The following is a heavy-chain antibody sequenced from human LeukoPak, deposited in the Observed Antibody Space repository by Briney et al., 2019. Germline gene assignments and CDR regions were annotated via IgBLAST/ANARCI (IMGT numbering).Heavy chain of an antibody. CDR3: ARGLGYCTSTTCLLPFDY. CDR2: IYSGGST. CDR1: GFTVSTYY. D-gene: IGHD2-8*01. V-gene: IGHV3-53*01. Sequence: PGGSLRLSCAASGFTVSTYYMTWVRQSPGKGLECVSVIYSGGSTDYAASVKGRFTVSRDNSKNTLYLQMNSLRAEDTAMYYCARGLGYCTSTTCLLPFDYWGQGTLVTVSS. J-gene: IGHJ4*02.